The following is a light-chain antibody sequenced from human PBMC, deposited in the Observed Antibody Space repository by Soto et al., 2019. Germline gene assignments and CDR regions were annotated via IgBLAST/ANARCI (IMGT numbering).Light chain of an antibody. CDR3: QQYSDSPPFT. CDR2: DAS. J-gene: IGKJ5*01. CDR1: QTIINNY. V-gene: IGKV3-20*01. Sequence: EIVLTQSPDTLSSSPGERVTLSCRARQTIINNYLAWYQQRPGQPPRLLIYDASTRATGNPDRFSGSASGTDFTLTNSRLEPEDFTVYYCQQYSDSPPFTFGQGTRLDI.